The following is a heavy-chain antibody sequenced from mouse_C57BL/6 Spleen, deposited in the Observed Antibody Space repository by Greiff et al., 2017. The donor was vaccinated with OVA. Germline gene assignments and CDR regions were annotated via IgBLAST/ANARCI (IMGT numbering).Heavy chain of an antibody. CDR3: ARDDYYGSSPHYYAMDY. CDR2: IDPSDSYT. Sequence: VQLQQPGAELVRPGTSVKLSCKASGYTFTSYWMHWVKQRPGQGLEWIGVIDPSDSYTNYNQKFKGKATLTVDTSSSTAYMQLSSLTSEDSAVYYCARDDYYGSSPHYYAMDYWGQGTSVTVSS. J-gene: IGHJ4*01. D-gene: IGHD1-1*01. V-gene: IGHV1-59*01. CDR1: GYTFTSYW.